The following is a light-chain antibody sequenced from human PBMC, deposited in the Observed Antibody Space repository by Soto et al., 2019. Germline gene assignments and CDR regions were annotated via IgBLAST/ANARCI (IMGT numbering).Light chain of an antibody. CDR2: GAS. CDR1: QSVNSK. Sequence: EMVMTQSAATLSVSPGERATLSCRASQSVNSKLAWYQQKPGRAPRLLIYGASTRATGIPARFSGSGSGTDFTLTISGLEPADLGVYYCQQRHNWPITFGQGTRLEIK. CDR3: QQRHNWPIT. J-gene: IGKJ5*01. V-gene: IGKV3-15*01.